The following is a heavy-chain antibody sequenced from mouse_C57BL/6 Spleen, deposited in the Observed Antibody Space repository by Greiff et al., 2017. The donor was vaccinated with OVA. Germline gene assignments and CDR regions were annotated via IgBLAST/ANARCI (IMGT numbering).Heavy chain of an antibody. CDR3: AREGLPPFDY. D-gene: IGHD2-2*01. CDR1: GYSITSGYY. V-gene: IGHV3-6*01. CDR2: ISYDGSN. J-gene: IGHJ2*01. Sequence: EVQVVESGPGLVKPSQSLSLTCSVTGYSITSGYYWNWIRQFPGNKLEWMGYISYDGSNNYNPSLKNRISITRDTSKNQFFLKLNSVTTEDTATYYCAREGLPPFDYWGQGTTLTVSS.